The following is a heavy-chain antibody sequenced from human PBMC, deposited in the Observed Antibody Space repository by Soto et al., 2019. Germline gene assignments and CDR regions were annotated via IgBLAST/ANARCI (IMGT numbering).Heavy chain of an antibody. J-gene: IGHJ6*02. D-gene: IGHD6-13*01. CDR2: ISAYNGST. V-gene: IGHV1-18*01. CDR3: ARDRYSSSHSLYYYYGMDV. CDR1: CYTFTSYG. Sequence: ASGKVSYEASCYTFTSYGISWVRQAPGQGLEWMGWISAYNGSTNYAQKLQGRVTMTTDTSTSTAYMELRSLRSDDTAVYYCARDRYSSSHSLYYYYGMDVWGQGTTVTVSS.